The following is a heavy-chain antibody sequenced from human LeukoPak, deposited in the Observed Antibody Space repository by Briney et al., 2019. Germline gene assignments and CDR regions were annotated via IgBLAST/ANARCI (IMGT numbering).Heavy chain of an antibody. J-gene: IGHJ4*02. Sequence: ASVKVSCKASGYTFTSYAMNWVRQAPGQGLEWMGWINTNTGNPTYAQGFTGRFVFSLDTSVSTAYLQISSLKAEDTAVYYCASGTTPTDYGDYFDYWGQGTLVTVSS. D-gene: IGHD4-17*01. CDR3: ASGTTPTDYGDYFDY. CDR1: GYTFTSYA. CDR2: INTNTGNP. V-gene: IGHV7-4-1*02.